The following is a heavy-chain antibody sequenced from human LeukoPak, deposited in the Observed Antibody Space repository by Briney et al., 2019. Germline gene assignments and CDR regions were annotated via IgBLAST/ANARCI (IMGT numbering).Heavy chain of an antibody. J-gene: IGHJ5*02. CDR2: ISYDGSNK. Sequence: HPGGSLRLSCAASGFTFSSYGMHWVHQAPGKGLEWVAVISYDGSNKYYADSVKGRFTISRDNSKNTLYLQMNSLRAEDTAVYYCARESNSRWLRATTLPDWFDPWGQGTLVTVSS. CDR1: GFTFSSYG. D-gene: IGHD5-12*01. CDR3: ARESNSRWLRATTLPDWFDP. V-gene: IGHV3-30*03.